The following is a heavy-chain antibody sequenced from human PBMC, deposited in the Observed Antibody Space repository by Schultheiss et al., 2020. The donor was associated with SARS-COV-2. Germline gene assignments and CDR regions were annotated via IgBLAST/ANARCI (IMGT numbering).Heavy chain of an antibody. CDR2: FNPEDGKI. V-gene: IGHV1-24*01. J-gene: IGHJ6*02. D-gene: IGHD5-24*01. CDR3: ARDMADYYYGMDV. CDR1: RYTLTELS. Sequence: GGSLRLSCKVSRYTLTELSIHWVRQAPGKGLEWMGGFNPEDGKIIYAQKFQGRVTMTEDTSTDTAYMELSRLRSDDTAVYYCARDMADYYYGMDVWGQGTTVTVSS.